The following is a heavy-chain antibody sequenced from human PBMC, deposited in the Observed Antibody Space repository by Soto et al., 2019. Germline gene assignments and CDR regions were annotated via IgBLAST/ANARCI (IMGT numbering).Heavy chain of an antibody. V-gene: IGHV3-21*01. D-gene: IGHD2-2*01. Sequence: SGGSLRLSCAASGFTFSSYSMNWVRQAPGKGLEWVSSISSSSSYIYYADSVKGRFTISRDNAKNSLYLQMNSLRAEDTAVYYCARDCSSTSCYGGFDYWGQGTLVTVSS. J-gene: IGHJ4*02. CDR2: ISSSSSYI. CDR1: GFTFSSYS. CDR3: ARDCSSTSCYGGFDY.